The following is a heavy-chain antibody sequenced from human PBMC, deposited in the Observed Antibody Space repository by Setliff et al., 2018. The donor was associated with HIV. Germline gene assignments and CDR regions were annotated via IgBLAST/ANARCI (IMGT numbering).Heavy chain of an antibody. CDR1: GFTLSVHY. D-gene: IGHD5-18*01. V-gene: IGHV3-72*01. CDR2: IRPKGKSSTT. J-gene: IGHJ6*03. CDR3: TRHVDSGTYMDV. Sequence: GGSLRLSCAASGFTLSVHYMDWVRQAPGKGPEWFGRIRPKGKSSTTEYAASVKGRFIMSRDDSKNSLYLQMNSLKTEDTAVYYCTRHVDSGTYMDVWGRGTTVTVSS.